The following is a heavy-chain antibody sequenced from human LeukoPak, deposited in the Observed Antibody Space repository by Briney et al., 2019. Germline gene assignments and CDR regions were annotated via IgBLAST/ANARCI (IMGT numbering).Heavy chain of an antibody. Sequence: SETLSLTCTVSGGSISNYYWSWIRQPPGRGLEWIGYVYSSGSTNYNPSLKSRVTISVDTSKNQFSLKLSSVTAADTAVYYCARQGAGVPFDYWGRGTLVTVSS. CDR1: GGSISNYY. CDR3: ARQGAGVPFDY. D-gene: IGHD3-10*01. V-gene: IGHV4-59*08. CDR2: VYSSGST. J-gene: IGHJ4*02.